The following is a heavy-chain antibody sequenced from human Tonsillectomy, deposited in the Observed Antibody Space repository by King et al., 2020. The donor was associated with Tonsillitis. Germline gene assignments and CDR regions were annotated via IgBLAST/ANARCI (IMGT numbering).Heavy chain of an antibody. Sequence: LQLVQSGAEVKKPGSSVKVSCKASGGTFSGYAISWVRQAPGQGLEWMGGIIPLFGTTYFTQKFQGRVTITADKSTSTAYMELSNLRSEDTAVYYCAAGYCESSGFSFYYNFNIDVWGKGATVTVSS. CDR1: GGTFSGYA. CDR3: AAGYCESSGFSFYYNFNIDV. D-gene: IGHD3-22*01. V-gene: IGHV1-69*14. CDR2: IIPLFGTT. J-gene: IGHJ6*03.